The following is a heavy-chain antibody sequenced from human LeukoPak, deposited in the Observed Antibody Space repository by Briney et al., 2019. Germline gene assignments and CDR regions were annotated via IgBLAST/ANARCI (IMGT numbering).Heavy chain of an antibody. CDR1: GFTFSSYA. Sequence: GGSLRLSCAASGFTFSSYAMSWVRQAPGKGLEWVSAISGSGGSTYYADSVKGRFTISRDNSKNTLYLQMNSLRAEDTAVYYCAKATNYDFWSGLTNSDYWGQGTLVTVSS. J-gene: IGHJ4*02. D-gene: IGHD3-3*01. CDR3: AKATNYDFWSGLTNSDY. CDR2: ISGSGGST. V-gene: IGHV3-23*01.